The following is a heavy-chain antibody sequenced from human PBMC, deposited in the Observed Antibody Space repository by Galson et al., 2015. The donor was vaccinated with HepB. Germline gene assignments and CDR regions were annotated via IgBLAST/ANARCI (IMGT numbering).Heavy chain of an antibody. V-gene: IGHV1-69*02. D-gene: IGHD4-11*01. CDR3: AMVAPHDYSKLLGFDP. CDR2: IIPILGIA. Sequence: SVKVSCKASGDTFSSYTISWVRQAPGQGLEWMGRIIPILGIANYAQKFQGRVTITADKSTSTAYMELSSLRSEDTAVYYCAMVAPHDYSKLLGFDPWGQGTLVTVSS. J-gene: IGHJ5*02. CDR1: GDTFSSYT.